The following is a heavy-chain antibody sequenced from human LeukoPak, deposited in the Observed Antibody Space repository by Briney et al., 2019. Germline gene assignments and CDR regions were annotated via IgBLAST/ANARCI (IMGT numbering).Heavy chain of an antibody. D-gene: IGHD3-10*01. CDR3: ARAKPKNMVRGLIMRRESRYYFDY. CDR1: GFTFGSYA. V-gene: IGHV3-53*01. Sequence: PGGSLRLSCAASGFTFGSYAMSWVRQAPGKGLEWVSVIYSGGSTYYADSVKGRFTISRDNSKSTLYIQMNSLRAEDTAVYYCARAKPKNMVRGLIMRRESRYYFDYWGQGTLVTVSS. J-gene: IGHJ4*02. CDR2: IYSGGST.